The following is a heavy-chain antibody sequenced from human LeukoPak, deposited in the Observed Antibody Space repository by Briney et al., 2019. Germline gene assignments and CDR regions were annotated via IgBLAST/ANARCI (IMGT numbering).Heavy chain of an antibody. CDR1: GFTFSSYG. Sequence: GRSLRLSCAASGFTFSSYGMHWVRQAPCKGLEWVAAIWYDGTDKKYADSVKGRFTISRDNSKNTLDLEMNSLRAEDTAVYYCARVKDCSGGSCLNNYFDYWGQGTLVTVSS. CDR2: IWYDGTDK. D-gene: IGHD2-15*01. V-gene: IGHV3-33*01. CDR3: ARVKDCSGGSCLNNYFDY. J-gene: IGHJ4*02.